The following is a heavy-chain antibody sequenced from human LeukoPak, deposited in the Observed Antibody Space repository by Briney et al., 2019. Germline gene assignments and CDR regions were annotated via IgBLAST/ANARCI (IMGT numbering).Heavy chain of an antibody. CDR3: ARVWSDDYVWGSYRPYFDY. J-gene: IGHJ4*02. CDR2: IYTSGST. D-gene: IGHD3-16*02. Sequence: SETLSLTXTVSGGSISSGSYYWSWIRQPAGKGLEWIGRIYTSGSTNYNPSLKSRVTISVDTSKNQFSLKLSSVTAADTAVYYCARVWSDDYVWGSYRPYFDYWGQGTLVTVSS. CDR1: GGSISSGSYY. V-gene: IGHV4-61*02.